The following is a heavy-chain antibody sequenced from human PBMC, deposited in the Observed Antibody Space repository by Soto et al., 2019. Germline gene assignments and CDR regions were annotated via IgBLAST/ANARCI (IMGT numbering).Heavy chain of an antibody. CDR3: GREVVVAATDN. V-gene: IGHV3-7*01. D-gene: IGHD2-15*01. Sequence: GGSLRLSCAASGLNFSSYWVSWVRQAPGKGLEWVANIKQDGSEKYYVDSVKGRFTISRDNAKNSLYLQMNSLRAEDTAVYYCGREVVVAATDNWGQGTLVTVSS. CDR2: IKQDGSEK. J-gene: IGHJ4*02. CDR1: GLNFSSYW.